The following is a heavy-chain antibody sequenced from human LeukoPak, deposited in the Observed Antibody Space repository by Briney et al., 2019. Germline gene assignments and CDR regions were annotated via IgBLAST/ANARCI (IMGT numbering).Heavy chain of an antibody. J-gene: IGHJ6*03. CDR1: GGSISSGGYY. V-gene: IGHV4-31*03. CDR2: IYYSGST. Sequence: SETLSLTCTVSGGSISSGGYYWSWIRQHPGKGLEWIGYIYYSGSTYYNPSLKSRVTISVDTSKNQFSLKLSSVTAADTAVYYCARQIRTRVYYYYYMDVWGKGTTVTVSS. CDR3: ARQIRTRVYYYYYMDV.